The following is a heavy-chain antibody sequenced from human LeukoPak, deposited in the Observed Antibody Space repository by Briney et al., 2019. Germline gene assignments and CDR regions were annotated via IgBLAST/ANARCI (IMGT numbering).Heavy chain of an antibody. J-gene: IGHJ5*02. D-gene: IGHD2-2*01. CDR3: ARFVYQLLINWFDP. Sequence: GGSLRLSCAASGFTFSSYWMSWVRQAPGKGLEWVANIKQDGSEKYYVDSVKGRFTISRDNAKNSLYLQMNSLRAEDTAVYYCARFVYQLLINWFDPWGQGTLVAVSS. V-gene: IGHV3-7*01. CDR1: GFTFSSYW. CDR2: IKQDGSEK.